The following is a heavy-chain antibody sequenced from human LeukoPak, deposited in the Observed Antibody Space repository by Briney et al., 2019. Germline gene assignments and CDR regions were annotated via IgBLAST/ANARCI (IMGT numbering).Heavy chain of an antibody. Sequence: GGSLRLSCAASGFTFDDYAIHWVRQAPGKGLEWVSGISWNSGSIGYADSEKGRFTISRDNAKNSLYLQMNSLRAEDTALYYCAKDLEERRDGYSLDYWGQGTLVTVSS. J-gene: IGHJ4*02. CDR2: ISWNSGSI. V-gene: IGHV3-9*01. CDR1: GFTFDDYA. D-gene: IGHD5-24*01. CDR3: AKDLEERRDGYSLDY.